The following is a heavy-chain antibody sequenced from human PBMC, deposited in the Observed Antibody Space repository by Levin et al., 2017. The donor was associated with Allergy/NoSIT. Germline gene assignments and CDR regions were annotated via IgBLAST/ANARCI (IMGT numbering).Heavy chain of an antibody. CDR3: ASDGSYDTLDI. D-gene: IGHD6-6*01. Sequence: GGSLRLSCAASGFTFSGYTLNWVRQAPGKGLEWVSSISSSSTYVYYADSLKGRFTISRDDAKNSLSLQMNSLRVEDTAVYYCASDGSYDTLDIWGQGTMVIVSS. J-gene: IGHJ3*02. V-gene: IGHV3-21*01. CDR1: GFTFSGYT. CDR2: ISSSSTYV.